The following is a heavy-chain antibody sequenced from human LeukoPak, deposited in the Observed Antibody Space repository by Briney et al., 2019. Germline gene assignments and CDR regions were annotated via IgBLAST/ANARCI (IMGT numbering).Heavy chain of an antibody. D-gene: IGHD3-3*01. V-gene: IGHV3-20*04. CDR1: GFTFDDYG. CDR2: INWNGGST. Sequence: RAGGSLRLSCAASGFTFDDYGMSWVRQAPGKGLEWVSGINWNGGSTGYADSVKGRFTISRDNAKNSLYLQMNSLRAEDTALYYCARAYYDFWSGYSVLKCWGQGTLVTVSS. CDR3: ARAYYDFWSGYSVLKC. J-gene: IGHJ4*02.